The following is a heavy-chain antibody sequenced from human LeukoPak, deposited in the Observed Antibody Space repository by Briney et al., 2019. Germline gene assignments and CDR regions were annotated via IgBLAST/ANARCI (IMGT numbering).Heavy chain of an antibody. J-gene: IGHJ5*02. CDR2: IRYDGSKK. Sequence: GGSRRLSCAASGFTFSSYGTHWVRQAPAKGREWVAFIRYDGSKKYYADSVKGRFTISRDNSKNTLYLQMNSLRAVDTAVYYCAKSIPSYNWFDPWGQGTLVTVSS. V-gene: IGHV3-30*02. CDR3: AKSIPSYNWFDP. CDR1: GFTFSSYG.